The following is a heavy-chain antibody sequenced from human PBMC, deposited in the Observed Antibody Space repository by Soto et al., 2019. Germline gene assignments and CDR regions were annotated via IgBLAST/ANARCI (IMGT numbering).Heavy chain of an antibody. CDR3: ARDKDRPQLGGNDYYSLDV. J-gene: IGHJ6*02. CDR2: IMPVFATP. CDR1: GGTFSTSA. V-gene: IGHV1-69*12. Sequence: QVQLMQSGAEVKKPGSSVKVSCKASGGTFSTSAISWVRQAPGEGLEWVGGIMPVFATPDYAQKVQGRVTISADESTTTAYLELTGLTTDDTVVYYWARDKDRPQLGGNDYYSLDVWGQGTAITVSS. D-gene: IGHD1-1*01.